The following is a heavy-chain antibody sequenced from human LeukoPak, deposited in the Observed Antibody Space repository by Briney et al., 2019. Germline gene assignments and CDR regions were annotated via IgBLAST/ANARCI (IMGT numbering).Heavy chain of an antibody. CDR3: ARSLGGDYYYYGMDV. J-gene: IGHJ6*02. CDR1: GYTFTSYD. V-gene: IGHV1-8*01. D-gene: IGHD3-16*01. CDR2: MNPNSGNT. Sequence: ASVKVSCTASGYTFTSYDINWVRQATGQGLEWMGWMNPNSGNTGYAQKFQGRVTMTRNTSISTAYMELSSLRSEDTAVYYCARSLGGDYYYYGMDVWGQGTTVTVSS.